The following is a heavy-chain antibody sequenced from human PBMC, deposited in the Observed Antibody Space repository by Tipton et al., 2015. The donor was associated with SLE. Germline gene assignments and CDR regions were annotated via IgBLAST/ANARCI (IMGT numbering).Heavy chain of an antibody. V-gene: IGHV3-11*05. Sequence: GSLRLSCAASGFTFSDYYMSWIRQAPGKGLEWVSYISSSSSYTNYADSVKGRFTISRDNAKNSLYLQMNSLRAEDTALYYCARGTLGGAFDPWGQGTLVTVSS. CDR3: ARGTLGGAFDP. J-gene: IGHJ5*02. CDR1: GFTFSDYY. CDR2: ISSSSSYT. D-gene: IGHD3-16*01.